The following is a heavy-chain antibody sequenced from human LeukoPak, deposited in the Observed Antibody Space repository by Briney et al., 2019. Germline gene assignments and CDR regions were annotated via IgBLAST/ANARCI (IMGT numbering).Heavy chain of an antibody. V-gene: IGHV3-30-3*01. CDR1: GFSISSYE. D-gene: IGHD2-21*02. Sequence: GGSLRLSCAASGFSISSYEMIWVRQAPGKGLEWVAVISYDGTNKYYADSVKGRFTISRDNSKNTLSLQMNSLRAEDTALYYCARGFVLGAAKNYFDYWGQGALVTVSS. J-gene: IGHJ4*02. CDR2: ISYDGTNK. CDR3: ARGFVLGAAKNYFDY.